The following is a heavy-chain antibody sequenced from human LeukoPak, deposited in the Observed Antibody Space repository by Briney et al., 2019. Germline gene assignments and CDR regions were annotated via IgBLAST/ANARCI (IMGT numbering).Heavy chain of an antibody. J-gene: IGHJ4*02. V-gene: IGHV4-34*01. Sequence: SETLSLTCAVYGGSLSGYYWSWIRQPPGKGLEWIGEINHSGSTNYNPSLKSRVTISVDTSKNQFSLKLSSVTAADTAVYYCASRRDGYTNWGQGTLVTVSS. CDR2: INHSGST. D-gene: IGHD5-24*01. CDR1: GGSLSGYY. CDR3: ASRRDGYTN.